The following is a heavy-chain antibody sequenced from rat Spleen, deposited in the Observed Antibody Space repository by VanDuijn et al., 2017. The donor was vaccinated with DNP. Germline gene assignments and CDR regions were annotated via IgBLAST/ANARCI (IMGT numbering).Heavy chain of an antibody. Sequence: EVQLQESGPGLVKPSQSLSLTCSVTGDSISRTYWGWFRKFPRNKMEYIGHIRYTGSTSYNPSLKSRVSISRDTSKNQFFLQLNSVTAEDTATYYCASYFYDGYFAMDAWGQGTSVTVSS. CDR1: GDSISRTY. CDR2: IRYTGST. CDR3: ASYFYDGYFAMDA. V-gene: IGHV3-1*01. J-gene: IGHJ4*01. D-gene: IGHD1-12*03.